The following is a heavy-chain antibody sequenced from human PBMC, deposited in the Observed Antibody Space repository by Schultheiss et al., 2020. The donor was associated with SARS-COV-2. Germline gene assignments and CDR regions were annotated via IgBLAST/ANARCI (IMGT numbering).Heavy chain of an antibody. CDR3: ARGARLADYDFWSGYYSMDV. CDR1: GGSISSYY. Sequence: SETLSLTCTVSGGSISSYYWSWIRQPPGKGLEWIGYIYSSGSTNYNPSLKSRVTISVDTSKNQFSLKLSSVTAADTAVYYCARGARLADYDFWSGYYSMDVWGQGTTVTVSS. CDR2: IYSSGST. V-gene: IGHV4-59*01. J-gene: IGHJ6*02. D-gene: IGHD3-3*01.